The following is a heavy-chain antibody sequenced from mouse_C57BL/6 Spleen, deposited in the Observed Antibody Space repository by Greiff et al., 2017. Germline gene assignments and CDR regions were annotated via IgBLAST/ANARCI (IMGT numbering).Heavy chain of an antibody. V-gene: IGHV5-17*01. CDR1: GFTFSDYG. J-gene: IGHJ2*01. D-gene: IGHD1-1*02. CDR2: ISSGSSTN. Sequence: EVMLVESGGGLVKPGGSLKLSCAASGFTFSDYGMHWVRQAPEKGLEWVAYISSGSSTNYYADTVKGRFTISRDNAKNTLFLQMTSLRSEDTAMYYCARLSMGYFDYWGQGTTLTVSS. CDR3: ARLSMGYFDY.